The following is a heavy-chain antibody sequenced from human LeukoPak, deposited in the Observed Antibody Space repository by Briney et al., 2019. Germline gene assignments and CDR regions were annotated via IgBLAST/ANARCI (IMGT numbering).Heavy chain of an antibody. CDR3: ARGRASWDIVVVPAGWSWFDP. CDR1: GGSFSGYY. D-gene: IGHD2-2*01. CDR2: INHSGST. V-gene: IGHV4-34*01. J-gene: IGHJ5*02. Sequence: PSETLSLTCAVHGGSFSGYYWSWIRKPPGKGLEWIGEINHSGSTNYNPSLKSRVTISVDTSKNQFSLKLSSVTAADTAVYYCARGRASWDIVVVPAGWSWFDPWGQGTLVTVSS.